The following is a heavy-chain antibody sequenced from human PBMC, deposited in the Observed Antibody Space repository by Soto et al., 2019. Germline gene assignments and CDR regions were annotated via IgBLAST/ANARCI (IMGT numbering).Heavy chain of an antibody. CDR1: GFTFSSYA. J-gene: IGHJ5*02. Sequence: EVQQLESGGGLVQPGGSLGLSCAASGFTFSSYAMSWFRQAPGKGLEWVSAISGSGGSTYYADSVKGRFTISRDNSKNTLYLQMNSLRAEDTAVYYCAKDLVVSPPWFDPWGQGTLVTVSS. CDR3: AKDLVVSPPWFDP. CDR2: ISGSGGST. D-gene: IGHD3-22*01. V-gene: IGHV3-23*01.